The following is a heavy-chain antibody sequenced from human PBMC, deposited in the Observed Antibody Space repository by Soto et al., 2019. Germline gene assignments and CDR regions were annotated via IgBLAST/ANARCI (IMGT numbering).Heavy chain of an antibody. V-gene: IGHV3-23*01. J-gene: IGHJ4*02. CDR2: ISGSGGST. Sequence: EVQLLESGGGLVQPGGSLRLSCAASGFTFSSYAMSWVRQAPGKGLEWVSAISGSGGSTYYADSVKGRFTISRDNSKNTLYLQMKSLRAEDTAVYYCAPGYSSGWYYFDYWGQGTLVTVSS. CDR3: APGYSSGWYYFDY. CDR1: GFTFSSYA. D-gene: IGHD6-19*01.